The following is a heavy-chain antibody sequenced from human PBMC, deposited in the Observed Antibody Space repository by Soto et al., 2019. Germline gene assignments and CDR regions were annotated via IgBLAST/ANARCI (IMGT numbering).Heavy chain of an antibody. CDR2: IYYSGST. J-gene: IGHJ6*02. CDR1: GGSISSGGYY. D-gene: IGHD6-13*01. V-gene: IGHV4-31*03. Sequence: QVQLQESGPGLVKPSQTLSLTCTVSGGSISSGGYYWSWIRQHPGKGLEWIGYIYYSGSTYYNPSLRRRVTISVDTSKNQFSVKLSSVTAADTAVYYCARGYSSSWSPGYYYGMDVWGQGTTVTVSS. CDR3: ARGYSSSWSPGYYYGMDV.